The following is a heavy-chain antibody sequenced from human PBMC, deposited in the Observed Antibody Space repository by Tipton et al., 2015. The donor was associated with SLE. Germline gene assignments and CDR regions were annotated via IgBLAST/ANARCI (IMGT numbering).Heavy chain of an antibody. CDR3: SRSYTVATWEYLDY. CDR2: INSGADVA. V-gene: IGHV3-11*01. D-gene: IGHD4-17*01. Sequence: LSLTCDVSGATISRSINYWGWVRQAPGKGLEWVSYINSGADVAYADSVEGRFTISRDSPKNSLFLQMNSLRAEDTAVYYCSRSYTVATWEYLDYWGQGTLVTVSS. CDR1: GATISRSINY. J-gene: IGHJ4*02.